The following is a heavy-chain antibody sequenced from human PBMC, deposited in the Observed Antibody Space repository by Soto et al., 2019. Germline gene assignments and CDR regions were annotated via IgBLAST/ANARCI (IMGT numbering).Heavy chain of an antibody. J-gene: IGHJ6*03. CDR3: ARDGERKVRGVNIYYYYYYMDV. D-gene: IGHD3-10*01. V-gene: IGHV3-33*01. CDR2: IWYDGSNK. Sequence: GGSLRLSCAASGFTFSSYGMHWVRQAPGKGLEWVAVIWYDGSNKYYADSVKGRFTISRDNSKNTLYLQMNSLRAEDTAVYYCARDGERKVRGVNIYYYYYYMDVWGKGTTVTVSS. CDR1: GFTFSSYG.